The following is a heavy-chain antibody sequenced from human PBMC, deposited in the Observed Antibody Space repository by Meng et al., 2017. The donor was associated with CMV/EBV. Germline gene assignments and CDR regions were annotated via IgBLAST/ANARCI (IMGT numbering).Heavy chain of an antibody. Sequence: QVQLQASGPGLVTPSQPLSLTCTVSGGSISSGDYYWSWIRQPPGKGLEWIGYIYSSGSTYYTPSLKSRVTISVDTSKNQFSLKLSSVTAADTAVYYCARVGRTSCYDYWGQGTLVTVSS. CDR1: GGSISSGDYY. D-gene: IGHD2-2*01. V-gene: IGHV4-30-4*08. J-gene: IGHJ4*02. CDR3: ARVGRTSCYDY. CDR2: IYSSGST.